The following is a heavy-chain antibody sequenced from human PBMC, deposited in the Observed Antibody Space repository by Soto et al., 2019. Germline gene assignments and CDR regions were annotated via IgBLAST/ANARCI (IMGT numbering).Heavy chain of an antibody. J-gene: IGHJ3*02. CDR3: ERGFTMIVVVEANAFDI. Sequence: SVKVSCKASGGTFSSYAISWVRQAPGQGLEWMGGIIPIFGTANYAQKFQGRVTITADESTSTAYMELSSLRSEDTAVYYCERGFTMIVVVEANAFDIWGQGTMVTVSS. V-gene: IGHV1-69*13. CDR2: IIPIFGTA. CDR1: GGTFSSYA. D-gene: IGHD3-22*01.